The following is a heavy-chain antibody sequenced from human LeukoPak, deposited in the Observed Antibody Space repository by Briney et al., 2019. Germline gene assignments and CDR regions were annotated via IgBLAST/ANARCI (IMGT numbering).Heavy chain of an antibody. D-gene: IGHD6-13*01. CDR2: APFDGSDK. CDR1: RFTFSSFA. CDR3: ARGSGAAAGFLDY. V-gene: IGHV3-30*04. Sequence: GGSLRLSCVASRFTFSSFAMHWVRQVPGRGLEWVAVAPFDGSDKYYADSVKGRFTISRDDSMSTLYLQMSSLTTEDTAVYYCARGSGAAAGFLDYWGQGALVTVSS. J-gene: IGHJ4*02.